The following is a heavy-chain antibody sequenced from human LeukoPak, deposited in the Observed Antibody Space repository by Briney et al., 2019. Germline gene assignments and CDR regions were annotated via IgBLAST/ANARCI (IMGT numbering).Heavy chain of an antibody. CDR1: GFTFSSYA. CDR2: ISYDGSNK. J-gene: IGHJ6*02. V-gene: IGHV3-30-3*01. CDR3: ARDLLYCSGGSCHTVTFGMDV. Sequence: GGSLRLSCAASGFTFSSYAMHWVRQAPGKGLEWVAVISYDGSNKYYADSVKGRFTISRDNSKNTLYLQMNSLRSEDTAVYYCARDLLYCSGGSCHTVTFGMDVWGQGTTVTVSS. D-gene: IGHD2-15*01.